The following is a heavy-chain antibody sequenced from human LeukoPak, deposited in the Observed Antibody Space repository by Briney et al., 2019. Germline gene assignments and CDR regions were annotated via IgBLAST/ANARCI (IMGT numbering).Heavy chain of an antibody. D-gene: IGHD2-21*01. V-gene: IGHV3-53*01. J-gene: IGHJ4*02. CDR2: IYSGGTT. CDR1: DFTVSRNY. Sequence: GGSLRLSCAASDFTVSRNYMSWVRQAPGKGLEWVSVIYSGGTTKYADSVKGRFTISRDDAKNSLYLQMNSLRAEDTAVYYCARDCETHCGTDPPECWGQGVLVTVSS. CDR3: ARDCETHCGTDPPEC.